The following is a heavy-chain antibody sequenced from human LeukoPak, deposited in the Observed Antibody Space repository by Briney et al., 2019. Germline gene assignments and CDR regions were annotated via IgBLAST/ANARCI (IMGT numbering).Heavy chain of an antibody. Sequence: PSETLSLTCTVSGYSISSGYYWGWIRQPPGKGLEWIGSIYHSGSTYYNPSLKSRVTISVDKSKNQFSLKLSSVTAADTAVYSCARKNIPSPRIRYSSDWNGRASDYWGQGTLVTVSS. CDR2: IYHSGST. CDR3: ARKNIPSPRIRYSSDWNGRASDY. V-gene: IGHV4-38-2*02. D-gene: IGHD6-25*01. CDR1: GYSISSGYY. J-gene: IGHJ4*02.